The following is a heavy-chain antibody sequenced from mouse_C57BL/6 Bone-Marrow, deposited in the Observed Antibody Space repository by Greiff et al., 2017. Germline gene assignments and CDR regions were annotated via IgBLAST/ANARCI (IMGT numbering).Heavy chain of an antibody. CDR3: AVSYYDYEGAY. D-gene: IGHD2-4*01. CDR2: INPSSGDT. CDR1: GYTFTSYW. V-gene: IGHV1-7*01. J-gene: IGHJ3*01. Sequence: QVQLQQSGAELAKPGASVKLSCKASGYTFTSYWMHWVKQRHGRGLAWIGYINPSSGDTKYNQKFKGTATLPADKSFSTGYMQLSSLTYEYSAVYYSAVSYYDYEGAYWGQGTLVTVSA.